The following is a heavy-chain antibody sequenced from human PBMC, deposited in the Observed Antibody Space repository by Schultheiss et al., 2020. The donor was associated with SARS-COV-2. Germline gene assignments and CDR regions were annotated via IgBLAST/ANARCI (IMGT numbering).Heavy chain of an antibody. Sequence: GSLRLSCAVYGGSFSGYYWSWIRQPPGKGLEWIGSIYYSGSTYYNPSLKSRVTISVDTSKNQFSLKLSSVTAADTAVYYCARGQWLAWYFDLWGRGTLVTVSS. V-gene: IGHV4-34*01. J-gene: IGHJ2*01. D-gene: IGHD6-19*01. CDR2: IYYSGST. CDR3: ARGQWLAWYFDL. CDR1: GGSFSGYY.